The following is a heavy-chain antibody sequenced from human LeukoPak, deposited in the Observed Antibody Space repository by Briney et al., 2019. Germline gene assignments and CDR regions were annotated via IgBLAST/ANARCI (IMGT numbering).Heavy chain of an antibody. J-gene: IGHJ4*02. CDR2: ITWNSGSI. V-gene: IGHV3-9*01. CDR3: VKGPGYTSGWYNCYFDY. CDR1: GFTFNDYA. D-gene: IGHD6-19*01. Sequence: GGSLRLSCAASGFTFNDYAMHRVRQGPGKGLEWVSGITWNSGSIDYADSVKGRFTISRDNAKNSLYLQMNNLRPEDTALYYCVKGPGYTSGWYNCYFDYWGQGTLVTVSS.